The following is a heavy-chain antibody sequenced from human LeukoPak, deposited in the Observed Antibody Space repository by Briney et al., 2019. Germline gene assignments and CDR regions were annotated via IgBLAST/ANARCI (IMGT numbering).Heavy chain of an antibody. CDR1: GFTFSNFW. V-gene: IGHV3-7*01. CDR3: TRVNNRYSEF. J-gene: IGHJ4*02. CDR2: IRQDGVEK. Sequence: PGGSLRLSCAASGFTFSNFWMTWVRQAPGKGLEWVAHIRQDGVEKYYVDSVRGRFTISRDNAKNSMNLQMNGLRVEDTAVYYCTRVNNRYSEFWSQGSLVIVSS.